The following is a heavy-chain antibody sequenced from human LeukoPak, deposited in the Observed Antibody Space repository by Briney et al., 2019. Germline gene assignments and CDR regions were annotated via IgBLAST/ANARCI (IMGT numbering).Heavy chain of an antibody. CDR2: IYYSGST. V-gene: IGHV4-39*01. J-gene: IGHJ5*02. D-gene: IGHD6-6*01. Sequence: PGGSLRLSCAASGFTFSDYYMGWIRQPPGKGLEWIGNIYYSGSTYYNPSLKSRVTISVDTSKNQFSLKLTSVTAADTAVYYCARRCRSSLSSSSVGWFDPWGQGTLVTVSS. CDR3: ARRCRSSLSSSSVGWFDP. CDR1: GFTFSDYY.